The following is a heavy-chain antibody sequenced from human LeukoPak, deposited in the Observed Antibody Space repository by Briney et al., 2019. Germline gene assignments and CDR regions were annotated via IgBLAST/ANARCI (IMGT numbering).Heavy chain of an antibody. CDR1: GFTFSSYS. Sequence: GGSLRLSCAASGFTFSSYSMNWVRQAPGKGLEWVSSISSSSSYIYYADSVKGRFTISRDNSKNMLYLQMNSLRAEDTAVYYCAKGYLLSYYDYWGQGTPVTVSS. CDR2: ISSSSSYI. V-gene: IGHV3-21*04. CDR3: AKGYLLSYYDY. J-gene: IGHJ4*02. D-gene: IGHD3-16*02.